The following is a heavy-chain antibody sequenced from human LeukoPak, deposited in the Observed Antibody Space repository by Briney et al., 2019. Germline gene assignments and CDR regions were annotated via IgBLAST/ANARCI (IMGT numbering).Heavy chain of an antibody. Sequence: GGSLRLSCTASGFTFTSYAMSWVRQAPGKGLEWVSSIDGSGGNTYYADSVKGRFTISRDNSKDTVFLQMNSLGADDTAVYYCTTARGSDLQYLQYWGQGTLVTVSS. CDR1: GFTFTSYA. D-gene: IGHD1-26*01. J-gene: IGHJ1*01. CDR3: TTARGSDLQYLQY. V-gene: IGHV3-23*01. CDR2: IDGSGGNT.